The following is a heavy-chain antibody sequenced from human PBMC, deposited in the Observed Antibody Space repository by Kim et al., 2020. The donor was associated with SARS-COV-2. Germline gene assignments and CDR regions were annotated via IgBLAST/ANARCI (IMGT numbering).Heavy chain of an antibody. J-gene: IGHJ3*02. CDR2: IIHNRGGT. CDR1: GYTFTGYY. D-gene: IGHD2-15*01. CDR3: ASFIGVAALGAFDI. Sequence: ASVKVSCKASGYTFTGYYMHWVRQAPGQGLEWMGWIIHNRGGTNYAQKFQGRVTMTRDTSISTAYMELSRLRSDDTAVYYCASFIGVAALGAFDIWGQETIVTVSS. V-gene: IGHV1-2*02.